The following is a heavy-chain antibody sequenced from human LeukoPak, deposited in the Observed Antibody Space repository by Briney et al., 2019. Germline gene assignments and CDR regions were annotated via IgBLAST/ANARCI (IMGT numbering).Heavy chain of an antibody. CDR1: GFTFGSYS. CDR3: ARESPGATRDY. Sequence: QAGGSLRLSCVASGFTFGSYSMNWVRQAPGKGLEWVSYISSGSSIMYYADSVKGRFSISRDNAKNSLFLRMNSLRAEDTAVYYCARESPGATRDYWGQGTLVTVSS. D-gene: IGHD1-26*01. J-gene: IGHJ4*02. CDR2: ISSGSSIM. V-gene: IGHV3-48*01.